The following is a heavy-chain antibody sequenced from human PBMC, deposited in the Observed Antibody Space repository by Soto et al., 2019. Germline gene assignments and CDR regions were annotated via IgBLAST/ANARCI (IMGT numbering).Heavy chain of an antibody. CDR1: GFSLSTSGVG. D-gene: IGHD6-19*01. V-gene: IGHV2-5*02. Sequence: QLTLRESGPTLAEPTQPLTLTCTFSGFSLSTSGVGVASIRQPPRKALDWLALIYCDGDIRYSASLKSRITIAKDTSKNQVVVTMTNMDPVDTATYYCAHTLPEEWLVVFDWWGEGTLVTVSS. CDR3: AHTLPEEWLVVFDW. CDR2: IYCDGDI. J-gene: IGHJ4*02.